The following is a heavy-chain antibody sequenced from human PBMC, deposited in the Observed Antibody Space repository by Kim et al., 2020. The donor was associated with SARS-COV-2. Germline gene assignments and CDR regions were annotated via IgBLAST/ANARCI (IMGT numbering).Heavy chain of an antibody. V-gene: IGHV1-69*13. Sequence: SVKVSCKASGGTFSSYAISWVRQAPGQGLEWMGGIIPIFGTANYAQKFQGRVTITADESTSTAYMELSSLRSEDTAVYYCARGDSRGDSSPYELDYYSMEVWGERTT. CDR1: GGTFSSYA. CDR2: IIPIFGTA. CDR3: ARGDSRGDSSPYELDYYSMEV. D-gene: IGHD6-6*01. J-gene: IGHJ6*01.